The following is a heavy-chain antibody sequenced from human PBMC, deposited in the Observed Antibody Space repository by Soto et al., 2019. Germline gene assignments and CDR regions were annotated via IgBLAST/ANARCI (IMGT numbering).Heavy chain of an antibody. D-gene: IGHD6-19*01. J-gene: IGHJ4*02. CDR3: ARASREVAGRFDY. V-gene: IGHV4-4*07. CDR1: GGSINNYY. CDR2: IYTSGST. Sequence: SETLSLTCTVSGGSINNYYWSWIRQPAGKGLEWIGRIYTSGSTNHNPSLKSRVTMSLDTSKNQFSLKLSSVTAADTAVYYCARASREVAGRFDYWGQGTLVTVSS.